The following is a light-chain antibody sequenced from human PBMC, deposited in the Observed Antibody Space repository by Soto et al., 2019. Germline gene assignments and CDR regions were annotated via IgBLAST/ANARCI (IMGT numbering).Light chain of an antibody. Sequence: QSALTQPASVSESPRQSITISCTGSSSDVGVSTFVSWYRQHPGKAPQLIICEVTNRPSGVSNRFSGSKSGDTASLTVSGLQADDEGDYYCSSYTTSHGLVFGGGTKVTVL. J-gene: IGLJ3*02. CDR2: EVT. V-gene: IGLV2-14*01. CDR1: SSDVGVSTF. CDR3: SSYTTSHGLV.